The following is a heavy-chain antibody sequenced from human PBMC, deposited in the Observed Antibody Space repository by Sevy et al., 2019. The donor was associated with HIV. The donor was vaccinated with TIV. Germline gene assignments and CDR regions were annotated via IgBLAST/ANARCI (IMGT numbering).Heavy chain of an antibody. Sequence: GGSLRLSCAASEFTFSSYEMNWVRQAPGKGLEWVSYISSSGSLIYYADSVKGRFTISRDNAKNSLYLQMNSLRAEDPAVYYCAGGVVIGTTFDYWGQGTLVTVSS. CDR3: AGGVVIGTTFDY. CDR2: ISSSGSLI. CDR1: EFTFSSYE. V-gene: IGHV3-48*03. D-gene: IGHD3-22*01. J-gene: IGHJ4*02.